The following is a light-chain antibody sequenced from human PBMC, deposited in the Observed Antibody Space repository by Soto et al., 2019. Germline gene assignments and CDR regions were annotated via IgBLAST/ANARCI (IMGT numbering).Light chain of an antibody. CDR2: AAS. Sequence: DIQLTQSPSFISASVGHTVTIICRASQGISRYVAWYQQKPGKAPKLLLYAASALHSGVPYRVSGREAGTECTRTSSSLQPEDFATDDCQQLNTYPLTFGGGTKVEIK. V-gene: IGKV1-9*01. CDR1: QGISRY. J-gene: IGKJ4*01. CDR3: QQLNTYPLT.